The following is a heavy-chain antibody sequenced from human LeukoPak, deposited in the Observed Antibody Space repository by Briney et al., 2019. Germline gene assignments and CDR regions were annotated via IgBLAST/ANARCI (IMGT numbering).Heavy chain of an antibody. D-gene: IGHD3-22*01. CDR3: AREKKFRRYYYDSSNAFDI. J-gene: IGHJ3*02. CDR2: ISYSGST. Sequence: SETLSLTCTVSGGSISSYYWSWIRQPPGKGLEWIGYISYSGSTNYNPSLKSRVTIPVDTSKNQFSLKVSSVTAADTAVYYCAREKKFRRYYYDSSNAFDIWGQGTMVTVSS. CDR1: GGSISSYY. V-gene: IGHV4-59*01.